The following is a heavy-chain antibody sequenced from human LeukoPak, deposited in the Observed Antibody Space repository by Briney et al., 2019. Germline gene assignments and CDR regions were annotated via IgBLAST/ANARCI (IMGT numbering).Heavy chain of an antibody. CDR1: GYSFTTHW. CDR3: XXXXGXXXXXSFDX. CDR2: IYPGDSDT. V-gene: IGHV5-51*01. J-gene: IGHJ3*02. Sequence: GESLKISCKASGYSFTTHWIGWVRQMPGKGLEWMGIIYPGDSDTIYSPSFQGQVTISADTSISTPYLQWSSLKAPDTAMYYCXXXXGXXXXXSFDXXXQXTMVTVXS.